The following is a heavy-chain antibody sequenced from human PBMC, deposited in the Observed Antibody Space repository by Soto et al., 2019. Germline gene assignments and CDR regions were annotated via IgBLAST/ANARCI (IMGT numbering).Heavy chain of an antibody. D-gene: IGHD5-18*01. CDR3: ARDSGRATAMAYYFDD. J-gene: IGHJ4*02. CDR2: IIPIFGTA. CDR1: GGTFSSYA. V-gene: IGHV1-69*01. Sequence: QVQLVQSGAEVKKPGSSVKVSCKASGGTFSSYAISWVRQAPGQGLEWMGGIIPIFGTANYAQKFQGRVKITADESTSTAYMELSSLSAEDTAVYYCARDSGRATAMAYYFDDWGQGPLVTVSS.